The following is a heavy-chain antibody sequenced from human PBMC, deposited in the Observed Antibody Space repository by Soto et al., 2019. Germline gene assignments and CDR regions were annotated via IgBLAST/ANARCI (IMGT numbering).Heavy chain of an antibody. CDR1: GGTFNSYA. Sequence: QVQLVQSGAEVKKPGSSVKVSCKASGGTFNSYAISWVRQAPGQGLEWMGGIIPIFGTADYAQKFQGRVTITAVEPTSTAYMELSSRRSADTAVYYCASHYDSGGYYYRGLDYWGQGPLVTVSS. V-gene: IGHV1-69*12. CDR3: ASHYDSGGYYYRGLDY. D-gene: IGHD3-22*01. CDR2: IIPIFGTA. J-gene: IGHJ4*02.